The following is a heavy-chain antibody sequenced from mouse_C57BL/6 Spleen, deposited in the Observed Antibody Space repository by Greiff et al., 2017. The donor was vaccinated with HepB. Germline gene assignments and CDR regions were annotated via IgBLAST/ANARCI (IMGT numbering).Heavy chain of an antibody. CDR3: ARGGHYYGSSHYYAMDY. CDR1: GYTFTSYW. V-gene: IGHV1-55*01. J-gene: IGHJ4*01. CDR2: IYPGSGST. D-gene: IGHD1-1*01. Sequence: QVQLKQPGAELVKPGASVKMSCKASGYTFTSYWITWVKQRPGQGLEWIGDIYPGSGSTNYNEKFKSKATLTVDTSSSTAYMQLSSLTSEDSAVYYCARGGHYYGSSHYYAMDYWGQGTSVTVSS.